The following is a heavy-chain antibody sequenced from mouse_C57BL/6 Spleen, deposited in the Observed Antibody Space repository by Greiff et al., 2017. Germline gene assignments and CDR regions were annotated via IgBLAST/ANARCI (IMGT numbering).Heavy chain of an antibody. Sequence: VQVVESGPGLVAPSQSLSITCTVSGFSLTSYAISWVRQPPGKGLEWLGVIWPGGGANYNSALKTRLSISKDNSKSQVFLKMNSLQTDDTARYYGARMSDYDAGYWYFDVWGTGTTVTVSS. CDR1: GFSLTSYA. D-gene: IGHD2-4*01. V-gene: IGHV2-9-1*01. CDR3: ARMSDYDAGYWYFDV. J-gene: IGHJ1*03. CDR2: IWPGGGA.